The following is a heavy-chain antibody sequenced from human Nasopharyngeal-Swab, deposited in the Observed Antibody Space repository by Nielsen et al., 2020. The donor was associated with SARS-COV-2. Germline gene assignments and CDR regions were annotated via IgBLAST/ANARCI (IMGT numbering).Heavy chain of an antibody. Sequence: ASVKVSCKASGYTFTSYGISWVRQAPGQGLEWMGWISAYNGNTNYAQKLQGRVTTTTDTSTSTAYMELRSLRSDDTAVYYCARRELELRGYYYYYMDVWGKGTTVTVSS. V-gene: IGHV1-18*01. CDR3: ARRELELRGYYYYYMDV. J-gene: IGHJ6*03. CDR1: GYTFTSYG. D-gene: IGHD1-7*01. CDR2: ISAYNGNT.